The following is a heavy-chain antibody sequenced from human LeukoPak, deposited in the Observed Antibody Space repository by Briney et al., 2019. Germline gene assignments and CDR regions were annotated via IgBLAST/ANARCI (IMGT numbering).Heavy chain of an antibody. CDR3: ATGHFSNYLIFDY. Sequence: PGGSLGLPCAASGFTFSSYAMSWVRQAPGKGLEWVSAISGSGGSTYYADSVKGRFTISRDNSKNTLYLQMNSLRAEDTAVYYCATGHFSNYLIFDYWGQGTLVTVSS. D-gene: IGHD4-11*01. CDR1: GFTFSSYA. V-gene: IGHV3-23*01. CDR2: ISGSGGST. J-gene: IGHJ4*02.